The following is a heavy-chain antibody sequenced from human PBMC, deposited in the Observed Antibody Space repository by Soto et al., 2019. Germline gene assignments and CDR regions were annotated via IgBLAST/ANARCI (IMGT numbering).Heavy chain of an antibody. CDR3: ARDRFGYSGYQPLYYYYMDV. CDR1: RYTFTSYY. Sequence: SVKASSKAPRYTFTSYYMHWVRQAHGQGLEWMGIINPSGGSTSYAQKFQGRVTMTRDTSTSTVYMELSSLRSEATAVYYCARDRFGYSGYQPLYYYYMDVWGKGTTVTVSS. V-gene: IGHV1-46*03. CDR2: INPSGGST. D-gene: IGHD5-12*01. J-gene: IGHJ6*03.